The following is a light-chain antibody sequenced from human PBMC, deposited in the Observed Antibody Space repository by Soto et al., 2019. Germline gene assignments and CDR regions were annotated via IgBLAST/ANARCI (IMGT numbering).Light chain of an antibody. V-gene: IGKV1-5*01. Sequence: DIQMTQSPSTLSASVGDRVTITCRASQSISSWLAWYQQKPGKAPKLLIYDASSLESGVPSRFSGSGSGTEFTLTISSLQPDAFSTYYCQQYNSYSQTFGQGTKLEIK. J-gene: IGKJ2*01. CDR2: DAS. CDR3: QQYNSYSQT. CDR1: QSISSW.